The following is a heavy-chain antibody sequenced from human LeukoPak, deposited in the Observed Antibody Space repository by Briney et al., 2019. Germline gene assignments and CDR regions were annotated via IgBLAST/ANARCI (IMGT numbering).Heavy chain of an antibody. D-gene: IGHD2-15*01. Sequence: SQTLSLTCTVSGGSISSGGYYWSWIRQHPGKGLEWIGYIYYSGSTYYNPSLKSRVTISVDTSKNQFSLKLSPVTAADTAVYYCAREPYRYCSGGSCYPYNWFDPWGQGTLVTVSS. CDR2: IYYSGST. CDR1: GGSISSGGYY. J-gene: IGHJ5*02. V-gene: IGHV4-31*03. CDR3: AREPYRYCSGGSCYPYNWFDP.